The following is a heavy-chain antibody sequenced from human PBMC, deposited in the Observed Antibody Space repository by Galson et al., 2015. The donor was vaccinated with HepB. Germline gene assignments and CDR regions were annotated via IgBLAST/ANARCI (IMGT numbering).Heavy chain of an antibody. CDR3: ARKWRSGFLGRSWFTFDY. Sequence: SLRLSFAASAFPFTNYAMSWVRQPPGKGLEWVALLSHDGRYPSFADSVTGRFTISRDHSPPTLFLDLTGLLSAAPAVYYCARKWRSGFLGRSWFTFDYWGQGTRVTVSS. V-gene: IGHV3-30*04. CDR2: LSHDGRYP. CDR1: AFPFTNYA. J-gene: IGHJ4*02. D-gene: IGHD6-25*01.